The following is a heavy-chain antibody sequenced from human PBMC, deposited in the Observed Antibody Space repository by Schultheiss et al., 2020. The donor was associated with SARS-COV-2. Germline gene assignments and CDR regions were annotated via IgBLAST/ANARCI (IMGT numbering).Heavy chain of an antibody. CDR3: AKAISDFWSGYSY. CDR2: ISGSGDGT. Sequence: GESLKISCAASGFTFSSYAMSWVRQAPGKGLEWVSTISGSGDGTYYADSVKGRFTISRDISKSALYLQMNSLRAEDTAVYYCAKAISDFWSGYSYWGQGTLVTVSS. D-gene: IGHD3-3*01. CDR1: GFTFSSYA. J-gene: IGHJ4*02. V-gene: IGHV3-23*01.